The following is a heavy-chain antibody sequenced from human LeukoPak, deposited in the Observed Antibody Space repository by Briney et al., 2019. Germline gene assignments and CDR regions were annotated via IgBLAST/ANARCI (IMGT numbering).Heavy chain of an antibody. Sequence: GRSLRLSCAASGFTFSSYGMHWVRQAPGKGLEWVAVISYDGSNKYYADSVKGRFTISRDNSKNTLYLQMNSLRAEDTAVYYCAKGGSYCDYWGQGTLVTVSS. CDR1: GFTFSSYG. V-gene: IGHV3-30*18. CDR3: AKGGSYCDY. J-gene: IGHJ4*02. D-gene: IGHD1-26*01. CDR2: ISYDGSNK.